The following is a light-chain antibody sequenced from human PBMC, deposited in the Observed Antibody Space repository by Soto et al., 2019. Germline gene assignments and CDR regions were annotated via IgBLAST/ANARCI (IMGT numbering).Light chain of an antibody. CDR2: DAS. V-gene: IGKV3D-15*01. Sequence: ENVLTQSPGTLSVSPWERATLSCRASQSVSSYLAWYQQKPGQAPRLLIYDASNRATGIPARFSGSGSGTDFTLTITSLQSEDFAVYYCQQYNKWPLTFGQGTKVE. J-gene: IGKJ1*01. CDR3: QQYNKWPLT. CDR1: QSVSSY.